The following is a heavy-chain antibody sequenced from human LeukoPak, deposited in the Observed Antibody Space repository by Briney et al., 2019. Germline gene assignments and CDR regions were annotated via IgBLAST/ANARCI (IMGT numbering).Heavy chain of an antibody. CDR2: IYSGDSDT. CDR1: GYSFTSYW. Sequence: GESLKISCKGSGYSFTSYWIGWVRQMPGKGLEWMGIIYSGDSDTRYSPSFQGQVTISADKSISTAYLQWSSLKASDTALYYCARPAYSNGSNFDYWGQGTLVTVSS. CDR3: ARPAYSNGSNFDY. V-gene: IGHV5-51*01. J-gene: IGHJ4*02. D-gene: IGHD6-19*01.